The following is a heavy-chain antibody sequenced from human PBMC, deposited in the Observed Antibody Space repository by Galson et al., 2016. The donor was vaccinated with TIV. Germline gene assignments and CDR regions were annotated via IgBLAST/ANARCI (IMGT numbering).Heavy chain of an antibody. D-gene: IGHD5-18*01. CDR2: IGGTGGST. CDR1: GFRFNSYA. V-gene: IGHV3-23*01. Sequence: SLRLSCAASGFRFNSYAMNWVRQAPGKGLEWVSSIGGTGGSTYYADSVKGRFTISRDSYTDTVYLQMNSLRAEDTAIYFCAKDRQWIPSSLDYWGQGISVTVPS. CDR3: AKDRQWIPSSLDY. J-gene: IGHJ4*02.